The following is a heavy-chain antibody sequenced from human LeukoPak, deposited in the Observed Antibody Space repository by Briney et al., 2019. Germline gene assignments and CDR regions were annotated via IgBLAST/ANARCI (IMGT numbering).Heavy chain of an antibody. CDR3: AREGLGSSSWFPTAFDP. Sequence: SQTLSLTCAISGDSVSSNSAAWHWIRQSPSRGLEWLGRTYYRSKWYNDYAVSVKSRITINPDTSKNQFSLQLNSVTPEDTAVYYCAREGLGSSSWFPTAFDPWGQGTLVTVSS. D-gene: IGHD6-13*01. J-gene: IGHJ5*02. V-gene: IGHV6-1*01. CDR2: TYYRSKWYN. CDR1: GDSVSSNSAA.